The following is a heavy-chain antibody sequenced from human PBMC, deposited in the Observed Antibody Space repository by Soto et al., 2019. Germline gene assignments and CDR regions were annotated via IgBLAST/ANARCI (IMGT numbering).Heavy chain of an antibody. CDR3: ARDLQLRYFDWLSPRTPPYYYYDGMDV. CDR2: INPNSGGT. J-gene: IGHJ6*02. D-gene: IGHD3-9*01. Sequence: QVQLVQSGAEVKKPGASVKVSCKASGYTFTGYYMHWVRQAPGQGLEWMGWINPNSGGTNYAQKLQGRVTMTRDTSISTAYMELSRLRSDDTAVYYCARDLQLRYFDWLSPRTPPYYYYDGMDVWGQGTTVTVSS. V-gene: IGHV1-2*02. CDR1: GYTFTGYY.